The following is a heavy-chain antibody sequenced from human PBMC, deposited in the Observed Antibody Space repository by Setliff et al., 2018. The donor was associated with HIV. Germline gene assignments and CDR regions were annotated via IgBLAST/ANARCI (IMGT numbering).Heavy chain of an antibody. CDR3: AKVFAYGIDGFDI. CDR2: VGAAGAPT. J-gene: IGHJ3*02. CDR1: GFTFDDYG. V-gene: IGHV3-23*01. D-gene: IGHD3-16*01. Sequence: PGESLRLSCEASGFTFDDYGMNWVRQAPGKGLEWVSTVGAAGAPTHYAESVKGRFTISKANPRDTLYLQMSRLREEDTAVYYCAKVFAYGIDGFDIWGQGTMVTVSS.